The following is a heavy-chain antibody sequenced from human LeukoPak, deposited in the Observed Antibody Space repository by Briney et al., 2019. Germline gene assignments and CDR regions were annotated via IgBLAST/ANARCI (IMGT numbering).Heavy chain of an antibody. D-gene: IGHD3-9*01. CDR1: GFTFSSYA. V-gene: IGHV3-23*01. J-gene: IGHJ4*02. Sequence: PGGSLRLSCAASGFTFSSYAMSWVRQAPGKGLEWVSAISGSGGSTYYADSVKGRFTISRDNSKDTLYLQMNSLRAEDTAVYYCAKDHDVLRYFDWLQGSVDYWGQGTLVTVSS. CDR3: AKDHDVLRYFDWLQGSVDY. CDR2: ISGSGGST.